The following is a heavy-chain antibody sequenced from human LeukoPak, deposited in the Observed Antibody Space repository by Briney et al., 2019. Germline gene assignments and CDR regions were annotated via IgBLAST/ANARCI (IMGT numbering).Heavy chain of an antibody. CDR3: AKAPKKYYYGSGSYLFRYRLSHYFDY. CDR1: GFTFDDYA. V-gene: IGHV3-9*01. Sequence: QPGRSLRLSCAASGFTFDDYAMHWVRQAPGKGLEWVSGISWNSGSIGYADSVKGRFTISRDNAKNSLYLQMNSLRAEDTALYYCAKAPKKYYYGSGSYLFRYRLSHYFDYWGQGTLVTVSS. CDR2: ISWNSGSI. J-gene: IGHJ4*02. D-gene: IGHD3-10*01.